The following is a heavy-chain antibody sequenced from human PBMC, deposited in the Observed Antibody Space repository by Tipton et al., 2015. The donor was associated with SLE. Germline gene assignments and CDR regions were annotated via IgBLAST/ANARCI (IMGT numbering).Heavy chain of an antibody. CDR2: IYRSGDR. Sequence: TLSLTCTVFGGSTSFDCWSWIRQSAGRGLEWIGRIYRSGDRDYNPSLRSRVNMSIDASQNRVSLRLKSVSAADTAVYYCARGSDGEYVRYFDAWGPGTLVTVSS. J-gene: IGHJ2*01. D-gene: IGHD4-17*01. CDR1: GGSTSFDC. CDR3: ARGSDGEYVRYFDA. V-gene: IGHV4-4*07.